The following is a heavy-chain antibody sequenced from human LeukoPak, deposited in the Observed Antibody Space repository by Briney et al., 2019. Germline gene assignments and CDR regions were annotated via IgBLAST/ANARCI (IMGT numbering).Heavy chain of an antibody. J-gene: IGHJ4*02. D-gene: IGHD3-10*01. Sequence: GGSLRLSCAASGITFSICAMNWVRQAPGKGLEWVSGISGSGSSTYYADSVKGRFTISRDSSKNTVYLQMNSLRAEDTAVYYCAKADGSYKTLIDYWGQGTLVTVSS. CDR3: AKADGSYKTLIDY. CDR1: GITFSICA. CDR2: ISGSGSST. V-gene: IGHV3-23*01.